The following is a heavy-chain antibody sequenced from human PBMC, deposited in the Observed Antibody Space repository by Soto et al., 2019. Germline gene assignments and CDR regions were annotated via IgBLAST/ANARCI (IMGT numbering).Heavy chain of an antibody. D-gene: IGHD5-12*01. V-gene: IGHV1-24*01. CDR2: FDHEDGET. Sequence: ASVKVSCKVSGYTLTELSMHWVRQAPGKGVEWMGGFDHEDGETIYAQKFQGRVTMTEDTSTDTAYMELSSLRSEDTAVYYCATGIGGYETIDYWGQGTLVTVSS. J-gene: IGHJ4*02. CDR3: ATGIGGYETIDY. CDR1: GYTLTELS.